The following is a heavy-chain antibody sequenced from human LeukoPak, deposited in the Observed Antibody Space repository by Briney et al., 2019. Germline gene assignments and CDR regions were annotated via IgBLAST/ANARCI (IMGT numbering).Heavy chain of an antibody. D-gene: IGHD5-18*01. CDR2: ISYDGSNK. J-gene: IGHJ3*02. V-gene: IGHV3-30*04. Sequence: GGSLRLSCAASGFTFSGYAMHWVRQAPGKGLEWVAVISYDGSNKYYADSVKGRFTISRDNSKNTLYLQMNSLRAEDTAVYYCARDRGIQLADIWGQGTMVTVSS. CDR1: GFTFSGYA. CDR3: ARDRGIQLADI.